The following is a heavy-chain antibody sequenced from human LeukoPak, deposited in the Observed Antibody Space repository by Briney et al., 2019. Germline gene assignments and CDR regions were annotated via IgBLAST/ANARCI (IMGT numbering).Heavy chain of an antibody. D-gene: IGHD3-10*01. Sequence: GGSLRLSCAASGFTFSSYWMHWVRQAPGKGLVWVSRINSDGSSTSYADSVKGRFTISRDNAKNTPYLQMNSLRAEDTAVYYCARGALLWFGAKMEYYFDYWGQGTPLTVSS. CDR3: ARGALLWFGAKMEYYFDY. CDR1: GFTFSSYW. V-gene: IGHV3-74*01. J-gene: IGHJ4*02. CDR2: INSDGSST.